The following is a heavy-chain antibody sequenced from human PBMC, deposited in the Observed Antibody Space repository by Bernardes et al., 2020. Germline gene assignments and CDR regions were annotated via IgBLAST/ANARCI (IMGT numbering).Heavy chain of an antibody. CDR1: GYTFTSYV. CDR3: AKDLARSYYYGMDV. V-gene: IGHV1-18*01. CDR2: ISAYNGNT. J-gene: IGHJ6*02. Sequence: ASVKVSCKASGYTFTSYVIIWVRQAPGQGLEWMGWISAYNGNTNYAQKLQGRVTMTTDTSTSTAYMELRSLRSDDTAVYYCAKDLARSYYYGMDVWGQGTTVTVSS.